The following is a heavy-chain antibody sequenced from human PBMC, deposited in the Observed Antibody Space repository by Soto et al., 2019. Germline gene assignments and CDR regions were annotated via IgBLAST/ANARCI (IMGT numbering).Heavy chain of an antibody. CDR2: INPSGGST. CDR3: ASSPGTTRGYSVFDY. Sequence: QVQLVQSGAEVKKPGASVRVSCKASGYTFITYYMHWVRQAPGQGLEWMGVINPSGGSTSYAQKFQDRVTMTRDTSTNAVYMDPSSLRSEDTAVYYCASSPGTTRGYSVFDYWGQGTLVTVST. J-gene: IGHJ4*02. D-gene: IGHD3-22*01. V-gene: IGHV1-46*01. CDR1: GYTFITYY.